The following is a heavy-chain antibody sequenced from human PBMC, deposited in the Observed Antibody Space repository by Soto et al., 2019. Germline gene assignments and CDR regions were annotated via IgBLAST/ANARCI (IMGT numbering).Heavy chain of an antibody. CDR2: MNPNSGNT. CDR3: ARVVLVPAAYGMDV. J-gene: IGHJ6*02. V-gene: IGHV1-8*01. CDR1: GYTFTSYD. D-gene: IGHD2-2*01. Sequence: GASVKVSCKASGYTFTSYDINWVRQATGQGLEWMGWMNPNSGNTGYAQKFQGRVTMTRNTSTSTAYMELSSLRSEDTAVYYCARVVLVPAAYGMDVWGQGTTVTVSS.